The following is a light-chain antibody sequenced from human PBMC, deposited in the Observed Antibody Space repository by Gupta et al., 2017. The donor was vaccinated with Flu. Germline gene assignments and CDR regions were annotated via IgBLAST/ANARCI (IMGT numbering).Light chain of an antibody. CDR3: AAWDDSLNGSWV. CDR2: NNG. V-gene: IGLV1-44*01. CDR1: RSNIGTNA. J-gene: IGLJ3*02. Sequence: QSVLTQPPSASGTPGQGVTISCSGSRSNIGTNAVNWYQQFPGTAPKLLIYNNGQRPSGVPDRFSGSKSGTSASLAISGLQPEDEANYYCAAWDDSLNGSWVFGGGTKLTVL.